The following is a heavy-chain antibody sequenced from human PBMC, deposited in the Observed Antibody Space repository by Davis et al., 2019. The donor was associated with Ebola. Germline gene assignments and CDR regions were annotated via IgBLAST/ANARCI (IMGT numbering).Heavy chain of an antibody. J-gene: IGHJ6*03. D-gene: IGHD6-6*01. CDR3: ARNVKQFVPYYYYYMDV. Sequence: PSETLSLTCTVSGGSIGSSDYYWGWIRQPPGKGLEWIGSIYYSGSTYYNPSLNSRVTISVDTSKNQFSLKLSSVTAADTAVYYCARNVKQFVPYYYYYMDVWGKGTTVTVSS. CDR1: GGSIGSSDYY. CDR2: IYYSGST. V-gene: IGHV4-39*07.